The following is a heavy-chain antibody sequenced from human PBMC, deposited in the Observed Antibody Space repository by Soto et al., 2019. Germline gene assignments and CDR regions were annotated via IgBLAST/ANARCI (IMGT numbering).Heavy chain of an antibody. D-gene: IGHD1-26*01. J-gene: IGHJ4*02. V-gene: IGHV3-23*01. Sequence: GGSLRLSCAASGFTFSTYAMSWVRQAPGKGLDWVSAIGASGAGTYYAGSVKGRFTISRDNSKNTLHLQMNNLRAEDTAIYGGALRKTGSFFDDWGQGTLVTVSS. CDR3: ALRKTGSFFDD. CDR2: IGASGAGT. CDR1: GFTFSTYA.